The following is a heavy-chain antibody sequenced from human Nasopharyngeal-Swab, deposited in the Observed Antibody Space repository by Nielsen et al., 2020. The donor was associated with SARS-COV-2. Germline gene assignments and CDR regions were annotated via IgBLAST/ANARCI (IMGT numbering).Heavy chain of an antibody. CDR2: IWYDGSNK. CDR3: ARDQGFGRGRDY. D-gene: IGHD3-16*01. V-gene: IGHV3-33*01. J-gene: IGHJ4*02. Sequence: WIRQPPGKGLEWVAVIWYDGSNKYYADSVKGRFTISRDNSKNTLYLQMNSLRAEDTAVYYCARDQGFGRGRDYWGQGTLVTVSS.